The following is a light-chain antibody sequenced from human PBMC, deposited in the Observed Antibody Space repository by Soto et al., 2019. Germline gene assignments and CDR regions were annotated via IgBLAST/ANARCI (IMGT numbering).Light chain of an antibody. J-gene: IGLJ1*01. CDR1: SSDVGGYIY. V-gene: IGLV2-14*03. Sequence: QSALTQPASVSGSPGQSITISCTGTSSDVGGYIYVSWYQQHPGKAPKLMIFDASNRPSGVSNRLSGSKSGNTASLTISGLQAEDEGDYYCSSYISGSTFFGTGTKLTVL. CDR3: SSYISGSTF. CDR2: DAS.